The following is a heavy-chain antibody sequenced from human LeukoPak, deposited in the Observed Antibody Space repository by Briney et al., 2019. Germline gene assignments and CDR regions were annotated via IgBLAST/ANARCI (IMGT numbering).Heavy chain of an antibody. V-gene: IGHV4-39*01. CDR2: IFYSGST. Sequence: PSGTLSLTCTVSGGSISSSSYFWGWIRQPPGKGREWIGSIFYSGSTYYNPSLNSRVTISIDTSKNQFSLRLSSVTAADTAVYYCARQMNTVTAVYWGRGTRVRVS. D-gene: IGHD4-17*01. CDR1: GGSISSSSYF. J-gene: IGHJ4*02. CDR3: ARQMNTVTAVY.